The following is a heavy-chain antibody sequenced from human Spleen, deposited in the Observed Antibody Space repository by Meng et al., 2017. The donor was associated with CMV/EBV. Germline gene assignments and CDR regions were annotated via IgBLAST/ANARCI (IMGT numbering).Heavy chain of an antibody. CDR3: ARWVLYSGYYSIDY. J-gene: IGHJ4*02. CDR2: INHSGST. D-gene: IGHD5-12*01. CDR1: GGSFSGYY. V-gene: IGHV4-34*01. Sequence: GSLRLSCAVYGGSFSGYYWSWIRQPPGKGLEWIGEINHSGSTNYNPSLKSRVTISVDTSKNQFSLKLSSVTAADTAVYYCARWVLYSGYYSIDYWGQGTLVTVSS.